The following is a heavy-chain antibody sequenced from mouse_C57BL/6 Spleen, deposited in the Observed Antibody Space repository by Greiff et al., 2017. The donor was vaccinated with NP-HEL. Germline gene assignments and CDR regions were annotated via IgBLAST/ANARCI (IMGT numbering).Heavy chain of an antibody. J-gene: IGHJ2*01. CDR2: ISYDGSN. CDR3: AREDGYHLDY. V-gene: IGHV3-6*01. Sequence: EVQLQQSGPGLVKPSQSLSLTCSVTGYSITSGYYWNWIRQFPGNKLEWMGYISYDGSNNYNPSLKNRISITRDTSKNQFFLKLNSVTTEDTATYYCAREDGYHLDYWGQGTTLTVSS. CDR1: GYSITSGYY. D-gene: IGHD2-3*01.